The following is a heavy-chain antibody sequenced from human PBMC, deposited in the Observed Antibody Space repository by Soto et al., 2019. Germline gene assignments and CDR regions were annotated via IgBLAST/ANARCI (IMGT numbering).Heavy chain of an antibody. CDR2: IGASGSDT. J-gene: IGHJ4*02. V-gene: IGHV3-23*01. Sequence: GGSLRLSCAISGFTFSNFAMSWVRQAPGKGLEWVSTIGASGSDTFYADSVKGRFTISRDNSKNTLDLQMNGLRAEDTALYYCAMGLGGHMPASRYFGDWGQGTLVTVSS. CDR3: AMGLGGHMPASRYFGD. CDR1: GFTFSNFA. D-gene: IGHD3-16*01.